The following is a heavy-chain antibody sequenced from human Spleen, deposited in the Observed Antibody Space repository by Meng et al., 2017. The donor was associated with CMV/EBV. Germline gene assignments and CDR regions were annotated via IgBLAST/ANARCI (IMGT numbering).Heavy chain of an antibody. V-gene: IGHV3-33*01. CDR2: IWYDGSNK. CDR1: GFTFSSYG. D-gene: IGHD4-11*01. J-gene: IGHJ6*02. Sequence: GESLKISCAASGFTFSSYGMHWVRQAPGKGLEGVAVIWYDGSNKYYADSVKGRFTISRDNAKKSLYLQMSSLRAEDTAVYYCARDSPYSNRHYYYAMDVWGLGTTVTVSS. CDR3: ARDSPYSNRHYYYAMDV.